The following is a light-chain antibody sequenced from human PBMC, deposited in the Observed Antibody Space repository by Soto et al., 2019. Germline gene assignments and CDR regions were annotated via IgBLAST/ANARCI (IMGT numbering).Light chain of an antibody. Sequence: DIQMTQSPSSLSASVGDRVTITCRASRSLSTFLNWYQQKPGKAPKLLIYTASSLQSGVPSRLSGSGSGTDFTLTISSLQPEDFATYYCQQSYSTPPTFGQGTKVEIK. V-gene: IGKV1-39*01. J-gene: IGKJ1*01. CDR2: TAS. CDR1: RSLSTF. CDR3: QQSYSTPPT.